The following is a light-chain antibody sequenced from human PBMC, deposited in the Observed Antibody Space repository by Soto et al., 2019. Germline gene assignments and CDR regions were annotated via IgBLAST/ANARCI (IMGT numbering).Light chain of an antibody. Sequence: DIVMTQSLATLSVSPGERATHTCRASQSVSSNTAWYQQKPGQDHRLLIYGASTRATGIPARFSGSVSGTEFTLTISGLQSEDFGVYYCQQYNNWPFTFGPGTKVDIK. CDR3: QQYNNWPFT. CDR1: QSVSSN. V-gene: IGKV3-15*01. J-gene: IGKJ3*01. CDR2: GAS.